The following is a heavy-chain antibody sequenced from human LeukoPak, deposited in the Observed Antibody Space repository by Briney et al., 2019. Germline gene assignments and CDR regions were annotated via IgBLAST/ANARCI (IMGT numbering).Heavy chain of an antibody. CDR3: VRENVILSEGDYFDY. CDR1: GIAVSDTY. J-gene: IGHJ4*02. Sequence: GGSLRLSCAASGIAVSDTYMTWVRQAPGKGLEWISVIYATGNTYYADPVKGRFTISRDNSKNTVYLQMNSLRPEDTAVYYCVRENVILSEGDYFDYWGQGTLVAVSS. D-gene: IGHD5/OR15-5a*01. V-gene: IGHV3-66*01. CDR2: IYATGNT.